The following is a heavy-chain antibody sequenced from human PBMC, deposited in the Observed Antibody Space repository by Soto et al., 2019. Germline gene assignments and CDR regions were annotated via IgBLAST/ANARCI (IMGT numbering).Heavy chain of an antibody. CDR3: ARSGSGSGWL. V-gene: IGHV4-61*01. J-gene: IGHJ4*02. D-gene: IGHD6-19*01. CDR1: GGSVSSGRFY. CDR2: IYYSGST. Sequence: QVQLQESGPGLVKPSETLSLTCTVPGGSVSSGRFYWSWIRQPPGKGLEWIGYIYYSGSTKYNSSLRSRVTISVDTSKNQFSLKLTSGTAADTAVYYCARSGSGSGWLGGQGTLVTVSS.